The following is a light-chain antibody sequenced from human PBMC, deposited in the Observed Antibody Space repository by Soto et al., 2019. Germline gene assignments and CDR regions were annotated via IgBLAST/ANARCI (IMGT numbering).Light chain of an antibody. J-gene: IGLJ2*01. CDR3: SSYTSSSTVV. CDR2: DVS. V-gene: IGLV2-14*01. Sequence: QSALTQPASVSGSPGQSITISCTGTSSDVGGYNYVSWYQQHPGKAPKLMIYDVSNRPSGVSNRFSGSKSGYTASLTISGLQAEDAADYYCSSYTSSSTVVFGGGTQLTV. CDR1: SSDVGGYNY.